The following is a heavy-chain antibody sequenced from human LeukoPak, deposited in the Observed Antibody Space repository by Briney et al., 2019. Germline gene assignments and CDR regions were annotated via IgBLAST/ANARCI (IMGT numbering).Heavy chain of an antibody. J-gene: IGHJ5*02. V-gene: IGHV1-8*01. CDR2: MSPNSGNT. CDR3: AKELQQLTYNWFDP. D-gene: IGHD6-13*01. Sequence: ASVKVSCKASGYTFTSYDINWVRQATGQGLEWMGWMSPNSGNTGYAQKFQGRVTMTRNTSISTAYMELSSLRSEDTAVYYCAKELQQLTYNWFDPWGQGTLVTVSS. CDR1: GYTFTSYD.